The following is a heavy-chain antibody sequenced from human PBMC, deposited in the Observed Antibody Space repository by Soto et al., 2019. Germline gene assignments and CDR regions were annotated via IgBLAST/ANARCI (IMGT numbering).Heavy chain of an antibody. CDR2: IYYSGST. CDR1: GGSISSYY. Sequence: SETLSLTCTVSGGSISSYYWSWIRQPPGKGLEWIGYIYYSGSTNYNPSLKSRVTISVDTSKNQLSLKLSSVTAADTAVYYCARSGSGSYYYYYGMDVWGQGTTVTVSS. J-gene: IGHJ6*02. V-gene: IGHV4-59*01. D-gene: IGHD1-26*01. CDR3: ARSGSGSYYYYYGMDV.